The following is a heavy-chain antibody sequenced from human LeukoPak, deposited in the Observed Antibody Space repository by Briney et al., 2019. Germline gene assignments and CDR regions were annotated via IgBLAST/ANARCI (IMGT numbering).Heavy chain of an antibody. CDR3: ARGREACDY. Sequence: PGGSLRLSCAASGFTFSSYAMGWVRQAPGKGLEWIGEINHSGSTNYNPSLKSRVTISVDTSKNQFSLKLSSVTAADTAVYYCARGREACDYWGQGTLVTVSS. V-gene: IGHV4-34*01. CDR1: GFTFSSYA. CDR2: INHSGST. J-gene: IGHJ4*02. D-gene: IGHD1-26*01.